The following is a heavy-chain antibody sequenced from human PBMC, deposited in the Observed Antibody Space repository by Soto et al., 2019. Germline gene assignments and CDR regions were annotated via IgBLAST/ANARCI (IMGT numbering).Heavy chain of an antibody. V-gene: IGHV3-7*01. CDR2: IKQDGSDK. Sequence: PXGCLRLSCSASGFTFSSFCMSWVRRAPGKGLEWVANIKQDGSDKNYVGSVKGRFTISRDNAKNSLYLQMNSLRVEDTAVYYCARDAPGKLGHDAWGQGTLVTVSS. CDR3: ARDAPGKLGHDA. J-gene: IGHJ5*02. D-gene: IGHD3-10*01. CDR1: GFTFSSFC.